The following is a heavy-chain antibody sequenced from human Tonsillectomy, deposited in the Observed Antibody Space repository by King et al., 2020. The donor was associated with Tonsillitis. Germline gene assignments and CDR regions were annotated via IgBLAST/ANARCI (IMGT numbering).Heavy chain of an antibody. Sequence: QLVQSGAEVKKPGASVKVSCKASGYTFTSYYMHWVRQAPGQGLEWMGIINPSGGSTSYAQKFQGRVTMTRDTSTSTVYMELSSLRSEDTAVYYCARGDTGIAAAGIYYYYYMDVWGKGTTVTVSS. V-gene: IGHV1-46*03. CDR1: GYTFTSYY. CDR2: INPSGGST. J-gene: IGHJ6*03. D-gene: IGHD6-13*01. CDR3: ARGDTGIAAAGIYYYYYMDV.